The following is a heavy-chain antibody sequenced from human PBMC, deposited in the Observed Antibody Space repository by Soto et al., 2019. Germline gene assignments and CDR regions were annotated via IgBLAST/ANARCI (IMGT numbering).Heavy chain of an antibody. V-gene: IGHV3-23*01. CDR2: VAANVSNR. D-gene: IGHD4-17*01. CDR3: AGDYLRLNSLNGNFYSFGMDV. CDR1: GITFTTYA. J-gene: IGHJ6*02. Sequence: PVGSLRLSCSASGITFTTYAMSWVRQAPGKGLEWVSTVAANVSNRHYADFVKGRFTISRDNSKNTLSLQMNSLRVEDTAIYYCAGDYLRLNSLNGNFYSFGMDVWGQGTAVTVSS.